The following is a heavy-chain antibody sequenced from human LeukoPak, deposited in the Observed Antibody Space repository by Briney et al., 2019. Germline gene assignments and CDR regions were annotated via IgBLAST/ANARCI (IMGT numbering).Heavy chain of an antibody. CDR3: ARDKVGRSMAGSNFDY. CDR2: IKQDGSEK. CDR1: GFTFSSYW. Sequence: GGSLRLSCAASGFTFSSYWMSWVRQAPGKGREWVANIKQDGSEKYYVDSVKGRFTISRDNAKNSLFLQMNSLRGEDTAVYYCARDKVGRSMAGSNFDYWGQGTLVTVST. D-gene: IGHD6-19*01. V-gene: IGHV3-7*01. J-gene: IGHJ4*02.